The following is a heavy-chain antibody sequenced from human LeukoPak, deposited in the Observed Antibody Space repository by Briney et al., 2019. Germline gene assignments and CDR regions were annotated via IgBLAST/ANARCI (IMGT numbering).Heavy chain of an antibody. Sequence: ASVKVSCKASGYTFTGYYIHWVRQAPGQGLEWMGWINPDSGGTNYAQKLQGRVTMTTDTSTSTAYMELRSLRSDDTAVYYCARGYTIFGVVISRLDYWGQGTLVTVSS. J-gene: IGHJ4*02. V-gene: IGHV1-2*02. CDR2: INPDSGGT. CDR1: GYTFTGYY. D-gene: IGHD3-3*01. CDR3: ARGYTIFGVVISRLDY.